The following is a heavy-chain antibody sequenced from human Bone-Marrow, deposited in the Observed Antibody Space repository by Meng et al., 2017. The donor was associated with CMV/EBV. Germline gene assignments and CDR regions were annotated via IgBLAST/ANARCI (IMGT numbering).Heavy chain of an antibody. J-gene: IGHJ6*02. Sequence: GESLKISCAASGFTFDDYGMSWVRQAPGKGLEWVANIKQDGSEKYYVDSVKGRFTISRDNAKNSLYLQMNSLRAEDTAVYYCARDRAGEYSSSWPYYYYGMDVWGQGTTVTVSS. V-gene: IGHV3-7*01. CDR1: GFTFDDYG. D-gene: IGHD6-13*01. CDR2: IKQDGSEK. CDR3: ARDRAGEYSSSWPYYYYGMDV.